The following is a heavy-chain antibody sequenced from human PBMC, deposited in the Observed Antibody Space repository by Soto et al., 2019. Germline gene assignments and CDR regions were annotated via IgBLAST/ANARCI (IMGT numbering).Heavy chain of an antibody. CDR1: GDSFPIFC. D-gene: IGHD6-19*01. CDR2: IYPRDYET. Sequence: GESLKISCKLSGDSFPIFCIAWVLQMPWKGLEWLGSIYPRDYETRYSPSFQGQVTISADNSISTAYLQWSSLKASDTATCYCARQHPLDSNGWHTWGQGTPVTVSS. J-gene: IGHJ4*02. V-gene: IGHV5-51*01. CDR3: ARQHPLDSNGWHT.